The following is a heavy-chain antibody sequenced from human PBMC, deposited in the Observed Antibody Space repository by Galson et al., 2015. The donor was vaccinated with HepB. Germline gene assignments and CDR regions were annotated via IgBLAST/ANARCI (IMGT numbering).Heavy chain of an antibody. D-gene: IGHD3-16*01. CDR1: GGSISSYY. CDR3: ARSPPFDDYYYYYMDV. Sequence: SETLSLTCTVSGGSISSYYWSWIRQPPGKGLEWIGYIYYSGSTNYNPSLKSRVTISVDTSKNQFSLKLSSVTAADTAVYYCARSPPFDDYYYYYMDVWGKGTTVTVSS. J-gene: IGHJ6*03. V-gene: IGHV4-59*01. CDR2: IYYSGST.